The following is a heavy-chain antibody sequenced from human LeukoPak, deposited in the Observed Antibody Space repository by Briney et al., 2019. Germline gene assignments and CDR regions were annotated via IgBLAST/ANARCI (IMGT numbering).Heavy chain of an antibody. J-gene: IGHJ3*02. V-gene: IGHV1-8*03. D-gene: IGHD3-9*01. CDR1: VYTFINYD. Sequence: ASVKVSCMASVYTFINYDMNWVRQATGQGLEWMGWMNPNSGDTGYAQKFQGRVPITGNASISTAYMELSSLRSEDRAVYYCARASALQYFDRNIWGDAFDIWGQGTMVTVSS. CDR2: MNPNSGDT. CDR3: ARASALQYFDRNIWGDAFDI.